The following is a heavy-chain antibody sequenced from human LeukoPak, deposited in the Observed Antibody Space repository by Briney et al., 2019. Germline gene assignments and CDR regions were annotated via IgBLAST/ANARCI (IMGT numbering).Heavy chain of an antibody. Sequence: GGSLRLSCAASGFTFSSYVMNWVRQAPGKGLEWVPYISSSGSTLYYADSVKGRFTISRDNAKNSLYLQMNSLRAEDTAVYYCAGWLLLWGQGTLVTVSS. V-gene: IGHV3-48*03. D-gene: IGHD3-22*01. CDR1: GFTFSSYV. J-gene: IGHJ4*02. CDR3: AGWLLL. CDR2: ISSSGSTL.